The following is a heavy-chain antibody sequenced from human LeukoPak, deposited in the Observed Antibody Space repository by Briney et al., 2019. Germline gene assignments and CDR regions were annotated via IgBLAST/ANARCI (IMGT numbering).Heavy chain of an antibody. CDR2: ISYDGSNK. V-gene: IGHV3-30*04. D-gene: IGHD3-10*01. Sequence: GGSLRLSCAASGFTFSSYAMHWVRQAPGKGLEWVAVISYDGSNKYYADSVKGRFTISRDNSKNTLYLQMNSLRAEDTAVYYCARDPMVRGVIALYYFDYWGQGTLVTVSS. J-gene: IGHJ4*02. CDR3: ARDPMVRGVIALYYFDY. CDR1: GFTFSSYA.